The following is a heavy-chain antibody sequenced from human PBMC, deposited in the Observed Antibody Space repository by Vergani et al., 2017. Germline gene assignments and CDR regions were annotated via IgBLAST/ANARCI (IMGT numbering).Heavy chain of an antibody. Sequence: QVQLQQWGAGLLQPSETLSLTCAVYGGSFSGYYCSWIRQPPGKGLEWIGEINHSGSTNYNPSLKSRVTISVDTSKNQFSLKLSSVTAADTAVYYCARGAAGKYQLLWDYYYYYMDVWGKGTTVTVSS. V-gene: IGHV4-34*01. D-gene: IGHD2-2*01. CDR1: GGSFSGYY. CDR3: ARGAAGKYQLLWDYYYYYMDV. J-gene: IGHJ6*03. CDR2: INHSGST.